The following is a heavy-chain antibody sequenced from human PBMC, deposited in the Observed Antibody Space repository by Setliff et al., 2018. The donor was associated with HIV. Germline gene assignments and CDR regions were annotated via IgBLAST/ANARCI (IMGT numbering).Heavy chain of an antibody. CDR1: GGTFSSYA. V-gene: IGHV1-18*01. CDR2: ISAYNGNT. J-gene: IGHJ6*02. Sequence: ASVKVSCKASGGTFSSYAISWVRQAPGQGLEWMGWISAYNGNTNYAQNLQGRLTMTTDTSTGTAYMELRSLRSDDTAVYYCARDITIFGVVPHGMDVWGQGTTVTVSS. D-gene: IGHD3-3*01. CDR3: ARDITIFGVVPHGMDV.